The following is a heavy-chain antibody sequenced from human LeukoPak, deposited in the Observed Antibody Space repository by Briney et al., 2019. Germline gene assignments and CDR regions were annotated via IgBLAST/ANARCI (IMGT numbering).Heavy chain of an antibody. CDR2: INPNSGGT. Sequence: ASVKVSCKASGYTFTGYYMHWVRQAPGQGLEWMGWINPNSGGTNYAQKFQGRVTMTRDTSISTAYMELSRLRSDDTAVYYCARSGINPLSRRAKYYFDYWGQGTLVTVSS. D-gene: IGHD1-1*01. J-gene: IGHJ4*02. CDR3: ARSGINPLSRRAKYYFDY. CDR1: GYTFTGYY. V-gene: IGHV1-2*02.